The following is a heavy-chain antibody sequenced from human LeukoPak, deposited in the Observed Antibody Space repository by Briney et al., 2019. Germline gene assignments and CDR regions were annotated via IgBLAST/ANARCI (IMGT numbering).Heavy chain of an antibody. J-gene: IGHJ4*02. Sequence: GGSLRLSCAASGFTFDDYAMHWVRQAPGKGLEWVSLISGDAGITYYADSVKGRLTISRDNSKNSLYLQMNSLRTEDTALYYCAKDRSYSGYDGPDYWGQGTLVTVSS. CDR3: AKDRSYSGYDGPDY. CDR1: GFTFDDYA. D-gene: IGHD5-12*01. CDR2: ISGDAGIT. V-gene: IGHV3-43*02.